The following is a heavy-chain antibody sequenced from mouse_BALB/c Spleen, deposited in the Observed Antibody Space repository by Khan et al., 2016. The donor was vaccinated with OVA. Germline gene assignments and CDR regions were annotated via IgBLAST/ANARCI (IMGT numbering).Heavy chain of an antibody. CDR1: GYTFTSYW. Sequence: QVQLQQPGTELVRPGTSVKLSCKASGYTFTSYWMNWIKQRPEQGLEWIGRIDPYDSETHYNQKFKDKATLTVDKSSNTAYMQLTSLTSKDSAVYYCARNPFAYWGRGTLVTVSA. V-gene: IGHV1-52*01. CDR2: IDPYDSET. CDR3: ARNPFAY. J-gene: IGHJ3*01.